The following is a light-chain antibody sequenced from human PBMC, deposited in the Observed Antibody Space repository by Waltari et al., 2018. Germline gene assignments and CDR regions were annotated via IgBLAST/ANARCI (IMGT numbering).Light chain of an antibody. V-gene: IGKV3-20*01. CDR2: DAS. Sequence: EIVLTQSPGTLSLSPGERATLTCRASQSVGRYLAWYQQKPGQAPSLLIYDASTRAPGIPDRFSGSGSGTDFSLTISRLESEDFAVYYCQKYVNLPATFGQGTKVEIK. CDR3: QKYVNLPAT. CDR1: QSVGRY. J-gene: IGKJ1*01.